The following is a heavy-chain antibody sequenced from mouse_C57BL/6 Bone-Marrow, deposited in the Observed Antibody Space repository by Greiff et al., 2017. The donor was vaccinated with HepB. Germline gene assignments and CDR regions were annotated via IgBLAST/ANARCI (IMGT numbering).Heavy chain of an antibody. CDR2: IYPRSGNT. CDR3: ARKLRYQYYYARDY. Sequence: VQLQQSGAELARPGASVKLSCKASGYTFTSYGISWVKQRTGQGLEWIGEIYPRSGNTYYNEKFKGKATLTADKSSSTAYMELRSLTSEDSAVYFCARKLRYQYYYARDYWGRGTAVTVSA. CDR1: GYTFTSYG. V-gene: IGHV1-81*01. J-gene: IGHJ4*01. D-gene: IGHD1-1*01.